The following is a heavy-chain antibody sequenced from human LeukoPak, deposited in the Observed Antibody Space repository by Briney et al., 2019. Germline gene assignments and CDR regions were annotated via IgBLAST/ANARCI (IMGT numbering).Heavy chain of an antibody. CDR3: ARVGYDFWSGYYGAYFDY. V-gene: IGHV4-30-4*01. J-gene: IGHJ4*02. D-gene: IGHD3-3*01. Sequence: SETLSLTCTVSGGSISSGDYYWSWIRQPPGKGLEWIVYIYYSGSTYYNPSLKSRDTISVDTSKNQFSLKLSSVTAADTAVYYCARVGYDFWSGYYGAYFDYWGQGTLVTVSS. CDR2: IYYSGST. CDR1: GGSISSGDYY.